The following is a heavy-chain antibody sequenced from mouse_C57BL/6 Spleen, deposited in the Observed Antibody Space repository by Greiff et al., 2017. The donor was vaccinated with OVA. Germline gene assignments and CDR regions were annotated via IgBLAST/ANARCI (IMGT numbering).Heavy chain of an antibody. Sequence: QVQLQQPGAELVRPGSSVKLSCKASGYTFTSYWMDWVKQRPGQGLEWIGNIYPSDSETHYNQKFKDKATLTVDKSSSTAYMQLSSLTSEDSAVYYCARGGNYERDYWGQGTTLTVSS. CDR2: IYPSDSET. D-gene: IGHD2-1*01. CDR1: GYTFTSYW. V-gene: IGHV1-61*01. CDR3: ARGGNYERDY. J-gene: IGHJ2*01.